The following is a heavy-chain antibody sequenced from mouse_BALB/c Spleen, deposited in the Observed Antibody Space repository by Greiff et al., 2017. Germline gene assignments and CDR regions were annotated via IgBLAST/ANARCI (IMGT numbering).Heavy chain of an antibody. Sequence: QVQLKQSGPGLVAPSQSLSITCTVSGFSLTGYGVNWVRQPPGKGLEWLGMIWGDGSTDYNSALNSSLSIIKDNSKSQVFLKMNRLQTEDTARYYGAREPRYDGCYAMDYWGQGTSVTVAS. CDR3: AREPRYDGCYAMDY. CDR1: GFSLTGYG. CDR2: IWGDGST. V-gene: IGHV2-6-7*01. D-gene: IGHD2-14*01. J-gene: IGHJ4*01.